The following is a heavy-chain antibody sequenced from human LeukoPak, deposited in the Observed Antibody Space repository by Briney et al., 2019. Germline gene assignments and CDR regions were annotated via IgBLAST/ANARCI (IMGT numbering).Heavy chain of an antibody. V-gene: IGHV1-18*01. D-gene: IGHD3-22*01. J-gene: IGHJ4*02. CDR2: ISAYNGNT. CDR1: GYTFTSYG. CDR3: ARRTYYYDSSGYYYFDY. Sequence: ASVKVSCKASGYTFTSYGISWVRQAPGQGLEWIGWISAYNGNTNYAQKLQGRDTMTTDTSTSTAYVELRSLRSDDTAVYYCARRTYYYDSSGYYYFDYWGQGTLVTVSS.